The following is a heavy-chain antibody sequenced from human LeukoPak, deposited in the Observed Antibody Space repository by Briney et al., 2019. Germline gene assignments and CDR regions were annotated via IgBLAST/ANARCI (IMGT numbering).Heavy chain of an antibody. CDR2: DGSNQ. V-gene: IGHV3-30*02. CDR3: AKDRCSNGVGCYYYYMDV. D-gene: IGHD2-8*01. Sequence: PGGSLRLSCAASGYTFSSYSMNWVRQAPGKGLEWVAYDGSNQQYADSVNGRFSISRDSSKNILYLQMNSLRAEDTAVYYCAKDRCSNGVGCYYYYMDVWGKGTTVTISS. CDR1: GYTFSSYS. J-gene: IGHJ6*03.